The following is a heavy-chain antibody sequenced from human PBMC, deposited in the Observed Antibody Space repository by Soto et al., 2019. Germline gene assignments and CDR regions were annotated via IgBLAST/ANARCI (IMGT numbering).Heavy chain of an antibody. D-gene: IGHD6-13*01. CDR3: ARVGSIVAYDRRFYFDF. V-gene: IGHV4-38-2*01. CDR2: IYHSGST. Sequence: PSETLSLTCAVSGHSITGDYYWGWIRQPPGKGLEWIGTIYHSGSTYYNPSLKSRVTISVDTSKNQFSLKLSSVTAADTAVYYCARVGSIVAYDRRFYFDFWGQGTLVTVS. J-gene: IGHJ4*02. CDR1: GHSITGDYY.